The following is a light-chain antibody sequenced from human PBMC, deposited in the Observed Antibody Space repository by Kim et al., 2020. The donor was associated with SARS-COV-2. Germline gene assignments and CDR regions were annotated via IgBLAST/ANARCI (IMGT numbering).Light chain of an antibody. CDR1: SSDVGHYNH. V-gene: IGLV2-8*01. CDR2: EVS. J-gene: IGLJ1*01. Sequence: QSALTQPPSASGSPGQSVTISCTGTSSDVGHYNHVSWYQQHPGKAPKLMIYEVSKRPSGVPDRFSGSKSGNTAFLTVSGLQAEDEADYYCSSYAGSDHYVFGTGTKVTVL. CDR3: SSYAGSDHYV.